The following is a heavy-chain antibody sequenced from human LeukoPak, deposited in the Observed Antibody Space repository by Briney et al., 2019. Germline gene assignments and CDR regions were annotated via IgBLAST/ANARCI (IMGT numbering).Heavy chain of an antibody. J-gene: IGHJ4*02. CDR2: IYPGDSDT. Sequence: GEALETSFKGSGYRFTSYWVGWGRPLPGKGLEWMGIIYPGDSDTRYSPSFQGQVTISADKSIITAYLQWSSLKASDTAMYYCARRAYSYAYGYWGQGTLVTVSS. CDR1: GYRFTSYW. V-gene: IGHV5-51*01. CDR3: ARRAYSYAYGY. D-gene: IGHD5-18*01.